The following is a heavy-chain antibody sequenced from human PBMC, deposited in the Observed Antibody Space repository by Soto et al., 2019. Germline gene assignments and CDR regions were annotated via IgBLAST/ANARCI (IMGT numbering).Heavy chain of an antibody. CDR2: IYYSGST. V-gene: IGHV4-39*01. CDR3: ARTYYYGSGSYWGPHQYFDY. D-gene: IGHD3-10*01. CDR1: GGSISSSSYY. J-gene: IGHJ4*02. Sequence: QLQLQESGPGLVKPSETLSLTCTVSGGSISSSSYYWGWIRQPPGKGLEWIGSIYYSGSTYYNPSLKSRVTISVDTSKNQFSLTLSSVTAADTAVYYCARTYYYGSGSYWGPHQYFDYWGQGTLVTVSS.